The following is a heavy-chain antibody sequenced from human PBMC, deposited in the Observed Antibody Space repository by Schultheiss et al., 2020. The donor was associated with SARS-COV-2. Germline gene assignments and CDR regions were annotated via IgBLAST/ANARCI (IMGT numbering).Heavy chain of an antibody. J-gene: IGHJ4*02. Sequence: GGSLRLSCAASGFTFSYYYMSGVRQAPGKGLEWVGFIRSKAYGGTTEYAASVKGRFTISRDDSKSIAYLQMNSLKTEDTAVYYCTRESPRSAVAATLFDYWGQGTLVTVSS. CDR3: TRESPRSAVAATLFDY. D-gene: IGHD2-15*01. CDR1: GFTFSYYY. CDR2: IRSKAYGGTT. V-gene: IGHV3-22*01.